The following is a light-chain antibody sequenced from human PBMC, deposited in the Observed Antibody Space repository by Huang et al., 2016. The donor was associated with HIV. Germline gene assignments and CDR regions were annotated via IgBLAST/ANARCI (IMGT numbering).Light chain of an antibody. J-gene: IGKJ2*01. V-gene: IGKV3-15*01. Sequence: IVMTQSPATLSGSPGERATLSCRASQSISSNLAWYPQTQGKAPRLLIYGASTRATGVPARFSGSGSGTEFTLTISSLQSEDFAVYYCQQYNNWPWFTFGQGTKLDIK. CDR2: GAS. CDR3: QQYNNWPWFT. CDR1: QSISSN.